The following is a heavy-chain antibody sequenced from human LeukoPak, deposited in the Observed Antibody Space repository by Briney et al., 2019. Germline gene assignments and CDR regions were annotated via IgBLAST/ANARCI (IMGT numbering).Heavy chain of an antibody. CDR3: AKGATPGNKVYDHFDK. CDR2: IGSGDDL. Sequence: GGSLRLSCAASGFTFRIHAMSWVRQAPGKGLEWVSTIGSGDDLHYADSVKGRFTVSRDDFQNTLYLQMNSLRAEDAAMYYCAKGATPGNKVYDHFDKWGQGTLVTVSS. J-gene: IGHJ4*02. V-gene: IGHV3-23*01. CDR1: GFTFRIHA. D-gene: IGHD5/OR15-5a*01.